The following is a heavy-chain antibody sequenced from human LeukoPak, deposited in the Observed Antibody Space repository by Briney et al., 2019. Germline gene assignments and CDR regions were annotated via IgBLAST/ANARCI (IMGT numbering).Heavy chain of an antibody. V-gene: IGHV3-30*02. CDR3: AEEGTVGVVFDY. CDR1: GFTFSSYG. D-gene: IGHD1-26*01. J-gene: IGHJ4*02. Sequence: PGGSLRLSCAASGFTFSSYGMHWVRQAPGKGLEWVAFIRYDGSNKYYADSVKGRFTISRDNSKNMLYLQMNSLRAEDPAVYYCAEEGTVGVVFDYWGQGTLVTVSS. CDR2: IRYDGSNK.